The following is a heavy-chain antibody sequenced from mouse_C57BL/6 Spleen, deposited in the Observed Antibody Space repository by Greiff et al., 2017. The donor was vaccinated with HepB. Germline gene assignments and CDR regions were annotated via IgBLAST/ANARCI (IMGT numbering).Heavy chain of an antibody. CDR3: SKRGFITTVSHYFDY. Sequence: EVKLVESGTVLARPGASVKMSCKTSGYTFTSYWMHWVKQRPGQGLEWIGAIYPGNSDTSYNQKFKGKAKLTAVTSASTAYMELSSLTNEDSAVYYCSKRGFITTVSHYFDYWGQGTTLTVSS. CDR2: IYPGNSDT. J-gene: IGHJ2*01. D-gene: IGHD1-1*01. V-gene: IGHV1-5*01. CDR1: GYTFTSYW.